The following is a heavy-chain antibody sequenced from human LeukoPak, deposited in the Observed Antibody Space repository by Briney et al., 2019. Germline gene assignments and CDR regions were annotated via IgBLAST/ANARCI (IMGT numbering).Heavy chain of an antibody. D-gene: IGHD6-6*01. Sequence: GGSLRLSCAASGFTFSSFTMNWVRQAPGKGLEWVSSISSSSYIYSADSVKGRFIISRDNARNSLYLRMNSLRAEDTAVYYCARDPGAYSSSPIDYWGQGTLVTVSS. J-gene: IGHJ4*02. CDR2: ISSSSYI. V-gene: IGHV3-21*01. CDR1: GFTFSSFT. CDR3: ARDPGAYSSSPIDY.